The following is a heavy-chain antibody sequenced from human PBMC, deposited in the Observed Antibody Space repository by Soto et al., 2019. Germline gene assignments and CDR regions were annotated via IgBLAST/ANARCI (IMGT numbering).Heavy chain of an antibody. CDR1: GFTFSTAW. D-gene: IGHD2-8*02. V-gene: IGHV3-15*07. CDR3: ATGTSTGFPNWFDP. J-gene: IGHJ5*02. CDR2: IKRRTDGGTT. Sequence: GGSLRLSCAASGFTFSTAWMNWVRQAPGKGLEWVGRIKRRTDGGTTDYAAPVKDRFTISRDDSKNTLYLQMNSLKTEDTAVYYCATGTSTGFPNWFDPWGQGSLVTV.